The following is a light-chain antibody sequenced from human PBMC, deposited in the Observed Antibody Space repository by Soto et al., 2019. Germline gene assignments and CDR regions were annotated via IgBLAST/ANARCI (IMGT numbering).Light chain of an antibody. CDR2: DAS. J-gene: IGKJ1*01. CDR3: QQCNSYSTT. Sequence: DIQLTQSPSTLSASVGDRVTISCRASQSISSWLAWYQQKPGKAPKLLIYDASSLESGVPSRFSGSGSGTEFTLSISSLQPDDFATYYCQQCNSYSTTFGQGTKVDIK. V-gene: IGKV1-5*01. CDR1: QSISSW.